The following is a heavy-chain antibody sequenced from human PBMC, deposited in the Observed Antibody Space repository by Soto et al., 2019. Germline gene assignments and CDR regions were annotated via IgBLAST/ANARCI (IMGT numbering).Heavy chain of an antibody. CDR1: GFTFSDYY. CDR2: ISSSGSTI. CDR3: ARDLDWNYRMPDY. D-gene: IGHD1-7*01. V-gene: IGHV3-11*01. Sequence: PGGSLRLSCAASGFTFSDYYMSWIRQAPGKGLEWVSYISSSGSTIYYADSVKGRFTISRDNAKNSLYLQMNSLRAEDTAVYYCARDLDWNYRMPDYWGQGTLVTVSS. J-gene: IGHJ4*02.